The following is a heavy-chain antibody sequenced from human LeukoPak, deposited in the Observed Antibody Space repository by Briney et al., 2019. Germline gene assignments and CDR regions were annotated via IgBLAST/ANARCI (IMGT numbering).Heavy chain of an antibody. J-gene: IGHJ4*02. CDR1: GYTFSSYW. V-gene: IGHV3-74*01. CDR3: ARALDGSGSRSFDY. D-gene: IGHD3-10*01. CDR2: IYSDGSST. Sequence: GGSLRLSCAASGYTFSSYWMHWVRQAPGKGLVWVSRIYSDGSSTNYADSVKGRFTISRDNSKNTLYLQMNSLRAEDTAVYYCARALDGSGSRSFDYWGQGTLVTVSS.